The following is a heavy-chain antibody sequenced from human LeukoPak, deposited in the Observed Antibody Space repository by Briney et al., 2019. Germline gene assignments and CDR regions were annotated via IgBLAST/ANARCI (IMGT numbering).Heavy chain of an antibody. Sequence: GGSLRLSCAASGFTFSSYSMSWVRQAPGKGLEWVSSISSSSSYIYYADSVKGRFTISRDNAKNSLYLQMNSLRAEDTAVYYCARDDVTTVVNYYYYYMDVWGKGTTVTVSS. V-gene: IGHV3-21*01. J-gene: IGHJ6*03. CDR3: ARDDVTTVVNYYYYYMDV. D-gene: IGHD4-23*01. CDR2: ISSSSSYI. CDR1: GFTFSSYS.